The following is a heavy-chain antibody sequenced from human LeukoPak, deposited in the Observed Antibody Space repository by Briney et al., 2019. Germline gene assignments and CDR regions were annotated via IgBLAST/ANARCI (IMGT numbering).Heavy chain of an antibody. V-gene: IGHV3-23*01. Sequence: PGGTLRLSCAASGFTFSSYGMSWVRQAPGKGLEWVSAISGSGGSTYYADSVKGRFTISRDNSKNTLYLQMNSLRAEDTAVYYCAKELYSGSYYVGRCIDYWGQGTLVTVSS. D-gene: IGHD1-26*01. J-gene: IGHJ4*02. CDR1: GFTFSSYG. CDR2: ISGSGGST. CDR3: AKELYSGSYYVGRCIDY.